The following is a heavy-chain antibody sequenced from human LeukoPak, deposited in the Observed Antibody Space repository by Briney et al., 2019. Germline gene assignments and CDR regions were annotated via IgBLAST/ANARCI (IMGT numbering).Heavy chain of an antibody. V-gene: IGHV4-59*10. J-gene: IGHJ4*02. D-gene: IGHD2/OR15-2a*01. CDR2: IYISGST. CDR3: AGHHPRNTVDF. CDR1: GGSFSGYY. Sequence: PSETLSLTCAVYGGSFSGYYWSWIRQPAGKGLEWIGRIYISGSTNFNPSLKSRVTISLETSKNQFSLKLSSVTAADTAVYYCAGHHPRNTVDFWGQGTLVTVSS.